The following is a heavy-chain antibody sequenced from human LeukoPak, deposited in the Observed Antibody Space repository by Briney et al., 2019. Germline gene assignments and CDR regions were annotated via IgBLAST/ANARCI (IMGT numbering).Heavy chain of an antibody. CDR1: GFSFSTYG. V-gene: IGHV3-33*01. J-gene: IGHJ4*02. CDR2: IWNAGTNT. CDR3: AGDTPPGGDYYFDY. D-gene: IGHD3-16*01. Sequence: GGSLRLSCAASGFSFSTYGMHWIRQAPGKGLEWVALIWNAGTNTYYADSVKGRFTISRDNSKNTLYLQMNSLRAEDTAVYYCAGDTPPGGDYYFDYWGQGTLVIVSS.